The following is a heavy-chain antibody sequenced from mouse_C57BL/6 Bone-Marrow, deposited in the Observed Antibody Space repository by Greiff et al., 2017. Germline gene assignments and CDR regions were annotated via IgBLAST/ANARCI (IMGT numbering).Heavy chain of an antibody. Sequence: QVQLKQPGAELVKPGASVKMSCKASGYTFTSYWITWVKQRPGQGLEWIGDIYPTSGRTNYNEKFKSKAILTVDTSSNTAYMQRRRLTSEDSAVFYCARSGPLGRSFDYWGQGTTLTVSS. CDR3: ARSGPLGRSFDY. D-gene: IGHD4-1*01. CDR1: GYTFTSYW. V-gene: IGHV1-55*01. CDR2: IYPTSGRT. J-gene: IGHJ2*01.